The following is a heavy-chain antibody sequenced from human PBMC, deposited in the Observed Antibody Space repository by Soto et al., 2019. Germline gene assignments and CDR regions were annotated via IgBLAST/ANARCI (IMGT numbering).Heavy chain of an antibody. J-gene: IGHJ3*02. CDR3: ARDLGSGWLLGAFDI. CDR2: IHSSGST. Sequence: PSETLSLTCTVSGGSMNSYHWSWIRQPAGKGLEWIGHIHSSGSTNYNPSLKSRVTMSVDTSKNQFSLRLMSVTAADTAVYYCARDLGSGWLLGAFDIWGQGTMVTVSS. CDR1: GGSMNSYH. D-gene: IGHD6-19*01. V-gene: IGHV4-4*07.